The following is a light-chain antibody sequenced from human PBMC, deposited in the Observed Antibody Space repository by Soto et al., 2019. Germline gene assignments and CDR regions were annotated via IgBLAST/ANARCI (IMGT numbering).Light chain of an antibody. Sequence: QSVLTQPPSASGSPGQSVTISCTGTSRDVGGHDYVSWYQQHPGKAPKLLIYEVTKRPSGVPDRFSGSKSGNTASLTVSGLQDDDDAYYCRNSYVTGSSLIFGGGTKLTVL. CDR1: SRDVGGHDY. CDR2: EVT. V-gene: IGLV2-8*01. J-gene: IGLJ2*01. CDR3: NSYVTGSSLI.